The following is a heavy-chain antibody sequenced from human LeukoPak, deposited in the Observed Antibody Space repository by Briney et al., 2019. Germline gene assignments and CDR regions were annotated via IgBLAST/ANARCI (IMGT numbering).Heavy chain of an antibody. D-gene: IGHD6-19*01. V-gene: IGHV3-15*01. J-gene: IGHJ4*02. CDR1: GGSISSYY. CDR2: MKSKPDGGTT. Sequence: PSETLSLTCTVSGGSISSYYWSWIRQPAGKGLEWVGRMKSKPDGGTTDYAAPVKGRFTLSRDDSKNTVYLQMNSLKTEDAAVYYCTTDGYSVAATLDYWGQGTLVTVSS. CDR3: TTDGYSVAATLDY.